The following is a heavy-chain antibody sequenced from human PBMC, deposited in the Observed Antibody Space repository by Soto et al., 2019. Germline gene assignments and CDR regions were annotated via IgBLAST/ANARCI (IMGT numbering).Heavy chain of an antibody. CDR2: ISSSSSYI. Sequence: PGGSLRLCCAASGFTFSSYSMNWVRQAPGKGLEWVSSISSSSSYIYYADSVKGRFTISRDNAKNSLYLQMNSLRAEDTAVYYWARDLYYDSRGPHDAFDRWGEAPMVTVSS. V-gene: IGHV3-21*01. J-gene: IGHJ3*02. CDR1: GFTFSSYS. D-gene: IGHD3-22*01. CDR3: ARDLYYDSRGPHDAFDR.